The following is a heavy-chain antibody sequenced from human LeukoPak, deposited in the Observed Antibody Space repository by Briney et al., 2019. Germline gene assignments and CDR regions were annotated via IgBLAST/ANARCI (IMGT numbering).Heavy chain of an antibody. CDR2: IYTSGTT. CDR1: GGSISSYY. J-gene: IGHJ4*02. V-gene: IGHV4-4*07. CDR3: ARLSTVTTSFDY. D-gene: IGHD4-17*01. Sequence: ASETLSLTCTVSGGSISSYYWSWIRQPAGKGLEWIGRIYTSGTTHYNPSLKSRVTMSVDTSKNQFSLKLSSVTAADTAVYYCARLSTVTTSFDYWGQGTLVTVSS.